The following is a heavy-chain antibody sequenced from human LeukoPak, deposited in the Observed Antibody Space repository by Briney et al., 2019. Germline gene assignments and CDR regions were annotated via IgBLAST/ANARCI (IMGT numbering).Heavy chain of an antibody. D-gene: IGHD2-15*01. CDR3: AKVQDIRAFHI. V-gene: IGHV1-2*02. Sequence: GASVKVSCKASGYTFTGSYMHWVRQAPGQGLEWMGWINPSDGGTNCAQRFQGRVTKTRDTSISTVYMELSRLRSDDTAVYYCAKVQDIRAFHIWGQGTMVTVSS. CDR1: GYTFTGSY. J-gene: IGHJ3*02. CDR2: INPSDGGT.